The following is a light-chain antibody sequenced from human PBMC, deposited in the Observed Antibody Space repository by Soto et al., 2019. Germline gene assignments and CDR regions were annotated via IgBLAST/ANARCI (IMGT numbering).Light chain of an antibody. Sequence: EIVMTQSPATLSVSPGERATLSCRASQSVNSNLAWYQQKPGQAPRLLIYGASTRATGIPARFSGSGSGTEFALTISSLQSEDSAVYYCQQYNNWPAFVQGTKVEIK. CDR3: QQYNNWPA. CDR2: GAS. V-gene: IGKV3-15*01. J-gene: IGKJ1*01. CDR1: QSVNSN.